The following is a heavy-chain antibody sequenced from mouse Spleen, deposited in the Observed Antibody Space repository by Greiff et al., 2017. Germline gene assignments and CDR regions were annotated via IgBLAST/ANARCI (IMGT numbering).Heavy chain of an antibody. CDR1: GYTFTSYG. J-gene: IGHJ3*01. Sequence: VQLKESGAELARPGASVKLSCKASGYTFTSYGISWVKQRTGQGLEWIGEIYPRSGNTYYNEKFKGKATLTADKSSSTAYMELRSLTSEDSAVYFCARGGDGYYAYWGQGTLVTVSA. CDR2: IYPRSGNT. CDR3: ARGGDGYYAY. V-gene: IGHV1-81*01. D-gene: IGHD2-3*01.